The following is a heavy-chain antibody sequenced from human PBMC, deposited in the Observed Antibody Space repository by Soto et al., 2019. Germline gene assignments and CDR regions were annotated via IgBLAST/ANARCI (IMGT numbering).Heavy chain of an antibody. Sequence: ASVKVSCRVSGYALTELSMHWVRQAPGKGLEWMGGFAPEDGETIYAQKFQGRVTMTEDTSTDTAYMELSSLRSEDTAVYYCATDQASFATIAAAGTGPNYYYYYGMDVWGQGTTVTVSS. CDR1: GYALTELS. J-gene: IGHJ6*02. D-gene: IGHD6-13*01. CDR2: FAPEDGET. CDR3: ATDQASFATIAAAGTGPNYYYYYGMDV. V-gene: IGHV1-24*01.